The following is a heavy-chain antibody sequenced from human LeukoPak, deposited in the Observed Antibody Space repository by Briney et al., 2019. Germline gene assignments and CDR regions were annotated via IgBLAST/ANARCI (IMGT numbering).Heavy chain of an antibody. D-gene: IGHD1/OR15-1a*01. CDR1: GGSISSSSYY. Sequence: SETLSLTCTVSGGSISSSSYYWGWIRQPPGKGLEWIGSIYYSGSTYYNPSLKSRVTISVDTSKNQFSLKLSSVTAADMAVYYCARLRAGNTNWFDPWGQGTLVTVSS. CDR3: ARLRAGNTNWFDP. V-gene: IGHV4-39*01. CDR2: IYYSGST. J-gene: IGHJ5*02.